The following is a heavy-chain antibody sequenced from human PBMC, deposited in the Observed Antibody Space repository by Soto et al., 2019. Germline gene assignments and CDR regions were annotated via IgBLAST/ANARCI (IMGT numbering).Heavy chain of an antibody. D-gene: IGHD3-10*01. Sequence: SETLSLTCTVSGGSISSYYWSWIRQPPGKGLEWIGYIYYSGSTNYNPSLKSRVTISVDTSKNQFSLKLSSVTAADTAVYYCARSGRVTWYFDYWGQGTLVTVSS. CDR2: IYYSGST. CDR1: GGSISSYY. CDR3: ARSGRVTWYFDY. V-gene: IGHV4-59*01. J-gene: IGHJ4*02.